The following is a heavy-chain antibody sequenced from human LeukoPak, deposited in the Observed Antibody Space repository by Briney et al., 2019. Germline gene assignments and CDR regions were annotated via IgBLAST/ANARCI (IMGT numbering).Heavy chain of an antibody. CDR3: ARKGLVVVPAAIRNWYFDL. CDR2: INPNTGGS. CDR1: GGTFSSYA. V-gene: IGHV1-2*02. D-gene: IGHD2-2*02. Sequence: GASVKVSCKASGGTFSSYAISWVRQAPGQGLEWMGWINPNTGGSNYAQKFQGRVTMTRDTSISTVYMELSRLRSDDTAVYYCARKGLVVVPAAIRNWYFDLWGRGTLVTVSS. J-gene: IGHJ2*01.